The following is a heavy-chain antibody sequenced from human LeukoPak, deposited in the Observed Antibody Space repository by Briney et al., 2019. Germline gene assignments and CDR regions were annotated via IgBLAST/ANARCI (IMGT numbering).Heavy chain of an antibody. D-gene: IGHD1-7*01. CDR2: INPNSGGT. CDR3: ARIIGEGTTDAFDI. V-gene: IGHV1-2*02. Sequence: GASVKVSCKASGYTFTGYYMHWVRQAPGQGLEWMGWINPNSGGTNYAQKFQGRVTMTRDTSISTAYMELSRLRSDDTAVYYCARIIGEGTTDAFDIWGQGTMVTVSS. CDR1: GYTFTGYY. J-gene: IGHJ3*02.